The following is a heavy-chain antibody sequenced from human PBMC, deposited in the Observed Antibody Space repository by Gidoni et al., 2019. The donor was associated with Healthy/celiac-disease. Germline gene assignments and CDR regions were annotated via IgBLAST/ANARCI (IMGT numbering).Heavy chain of an antibody. CDR2: INQSVST. D-gene: IGHD3-22*01. Sequence: QVQLQQWGAGLLKPSETLSLTCAVYGGSFSGYYWSWIRQPPGMGLEWIGEINQSVSTNYNPSLKSRVTISVDSSKNQFSLKLSSVTAADTAVYYCARGDYYDSSGYYFDYWGQGTLVTVSS. J-gene: IGHJ4*02. V-gene: IGHV4-34*01. CDR1: GGSFSGYY. CDR3: ARGDYYDSSGYYFDY.